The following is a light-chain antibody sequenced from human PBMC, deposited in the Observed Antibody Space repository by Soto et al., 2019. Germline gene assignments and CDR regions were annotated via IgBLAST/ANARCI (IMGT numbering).Light chain of an antibody. CDR1: SSDVGDYNY. Sequence: QLVLTQPRSVSGSPGQSVTISCTGTSSDVGDYNYVSWYQQYSGKAPKLIIYDVTKRPSGVPDRFSGSKSGNTASLTISGLQGEDEADYYCCSYAGNSWVFGGGTKLTVL. CDR2: DVT. CDR3: CSYAGNSWV. J-gene: IGLJ3*02. V-gene: IGLV2-11*01.